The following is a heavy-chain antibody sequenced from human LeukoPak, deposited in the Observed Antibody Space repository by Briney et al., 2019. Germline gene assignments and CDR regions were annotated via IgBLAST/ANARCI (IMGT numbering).Heavy chain of an antibody. J-gene: IGHJ4*02. CDR3: AKIRDSSGLDY. D-gene: IGHD3-22*01. CDR2: ISGSGGTT. Sequence: PGGSLRLSCAASGFTFSSYWMSWVRQAPGKGLEWVSSISGSGGTTYYADSVKGRFTISRDNSKNTLYLQMNSLRAEDTAVYYCAKIRDSSGLDYWGQGTLVTVSS. CDR1: GFTFSSYW. V-gene: IGHV3-23*01.